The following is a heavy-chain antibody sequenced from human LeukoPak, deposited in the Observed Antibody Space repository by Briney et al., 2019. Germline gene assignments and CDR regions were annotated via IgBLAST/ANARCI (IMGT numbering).Heavy chain of an antibody. CDR2: IYYSGST. CDR1: GGSISSGGYY. Sequence: PSQTLSLTCTVSGGSISSGGYYWSWIRQHPGKGLEWIGYIYYSGSTYYNPSLKSRLTISVDTFKNQLSMKLSSVTAADTAVYYCARANYYDSSGPPSGLDYWGQGTLVTVSS. J-gene: IGHJ4*02. CDR3: ARANYYDSSGPPSGLDY. D-gene: IGHD3-22*01. V-gene: IGHV4-31*03.